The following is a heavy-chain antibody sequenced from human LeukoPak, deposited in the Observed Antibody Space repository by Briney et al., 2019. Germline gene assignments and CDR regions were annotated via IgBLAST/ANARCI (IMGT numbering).Heavy chain of an antibody. Sequence: SVKVSCKASGGTFSSYAISWVRQAPGQGLEWMGGIIPIFGTANYAQKFQGRVTITADESTSTAYMELSSLRSEDTAVYYCARAGASYYYDSSGYYFPYWGQGTLVIVSS. CDR3: ARAGASYYYDSSGYYFPY. CDR1: GGTFSSYA. CDR2: IIPIFGTA. D-gene: IGHD3-22*01. J-gene: IGHJ4*02. V-gene: IGHV1-69*13.